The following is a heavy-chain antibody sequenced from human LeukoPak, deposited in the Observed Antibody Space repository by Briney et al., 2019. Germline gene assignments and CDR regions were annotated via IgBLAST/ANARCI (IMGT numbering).Heavy chain of an antibody. CDR2: IYSGGST. CDR1: GFTVSSNY. CDR3: ARGLQYYDILTGYRHYFDY. D-gene: IGHD3-9*01. V-gene: IGHV3-53*01. Sequence: GGSLRLSCAASGFTVSSNYMSWVRQAPGKGLEWVSVIYSGGSTYYADSVKGRFTISRDNSKNTLYLQMNSLRAEDTAVYYCARGLQYYDILTGYRHYFDYWGQGTLVTVSS. J-gene: IGHJ4*02.